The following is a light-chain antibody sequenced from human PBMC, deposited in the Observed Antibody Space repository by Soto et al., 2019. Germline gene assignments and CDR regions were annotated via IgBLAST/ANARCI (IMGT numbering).Light chain of an antibody. J-gene: IGLJ1*01. V-gene: IGLV2-23*01. Sequence: QSALTQPASVSGSPGQSITISCTGTSSDVGKYNLVSWYQQHSGKAPKVMILQGYKRPSGVSNRFSGSKFGKTASLKISGLQAEDEAGYYCCAYAATYTYVFGTGTKVTV. CDR2: QGY. CDR3: CAYAATYTYV. CDR1: SSDVGKYNL.